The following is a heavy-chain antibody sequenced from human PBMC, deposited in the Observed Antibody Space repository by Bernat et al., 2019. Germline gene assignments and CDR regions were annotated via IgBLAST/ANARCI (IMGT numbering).Heavy chain of an antibody. CDR2: IRSKAYGGTT. J-gene: IGHJ4*02. CDR1: GFTFGDYA. CDR3: TGGEDGDYHTYYFDY. D-gene: IGHD4-17*01. Sequence: EVQLVESGGGLVQPGRSLRLSCTASGFTFGDYAMSWVRQAPGKGLEWVGCIRSKAYGGTTEYAASVNGRFTTSRDDSKSIAYLQMNSLKTEDPAVYYCTGGEDGDYHTYYFDYWGQGTLVTVSS. V-gene: IGHV3-49*04.